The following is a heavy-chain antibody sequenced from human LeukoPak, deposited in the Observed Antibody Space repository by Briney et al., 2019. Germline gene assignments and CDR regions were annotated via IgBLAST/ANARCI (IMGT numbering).Heavy chain of an antibody. J-gene: IGHJ5*02. CDR1: GGSISSYY. Sequence: PSETLSLTCTVSGGSISSYYWSWIRQPPGKGLEWIGYIYTGGSTNYNPSLKSRVTISVDTSKNQFSLKLSSVTAADTAVYYCARLHGNWFDPWGRGTLVTVSS. V-gene: IGHV4-4*09. CDR3: ARLHGNWFDP. CDR2: IYTGGST.